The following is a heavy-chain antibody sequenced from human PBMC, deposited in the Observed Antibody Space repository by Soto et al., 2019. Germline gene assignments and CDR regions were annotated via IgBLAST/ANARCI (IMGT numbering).Heavy chain of an antibody. D-gene: IGHD4-17*01. J-gene: IGHJ5*02. CDR1: GYTLTELS. CDR3: ARDQTQNDYDNWFDP. Sequence: ASVKVSCKVSGYTLTELSMHWVRQAPGKGLEWMGGFDPEDGETIYAQKFQGRVTMTEDTSTDTAYMELSSLRSEDIALYYFARDQTQNDYDNWFDPWGQGTLVTVSS. CDR2: FDPEDGET. V-gene: IGHV1-24*01.